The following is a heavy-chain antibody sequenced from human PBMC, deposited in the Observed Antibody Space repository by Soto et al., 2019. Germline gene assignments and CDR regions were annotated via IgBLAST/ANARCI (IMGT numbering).Heavy chain of an antibody. D-gene: IGHD1-1*01. Sequence: QVHLVQSGAEVKKPGASVKVSCKGSGYAFTTYGITWVRQAPGQGLEWMGWISAHNGNTNYAQKLQGRVNVTRDTSTSTAYMELRRLSYDDTAVYYCARGRYGDYWGQGALVTVSS. CDR1: GYAFTTYG. J-gene: IGHJ4*02. CDR2: ISAHNGNT. CDR3: ARGRYGDY. V-gene: IGHV1-18*01.